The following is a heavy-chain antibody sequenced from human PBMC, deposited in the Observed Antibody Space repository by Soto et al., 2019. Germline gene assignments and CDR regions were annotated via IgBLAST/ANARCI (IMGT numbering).Heavy chain of an antibody. Sequence: SETLSLTCAVYGGSFSGYYWSWIRQPPGKGLEWIGEINHSGSTNYNPSLKSRVTISVDTSKNQFSLKLSSVTAADTAVYYCARGRKDTVKSNDPLGYWGQGTLVTVSS. D-gene: IGHD4-17*01. CDR3: ARGRKDTVKSNDPLGY. CDR1: GGSFSGYY. CDR2: INHSGST. J-gene: IGHJ4*02. V-gene: IGHV4-34*01.